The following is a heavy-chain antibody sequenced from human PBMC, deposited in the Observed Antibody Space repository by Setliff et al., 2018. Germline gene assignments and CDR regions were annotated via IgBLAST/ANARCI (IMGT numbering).Heavy chain of an antibody. CDR1: GYSFTSYW. CDR2: IYPGDSDT. V-gene: IGHV5-51*01. CDR3: AGTYYYDSSGYFSNDSFDI. J-gene: IGHJ3*02. Sequence: GESLKISCQGSGYSFTSYWIGWVRQMPGKGLEWMGIIYPGDSDTRYSPSFQGQVTISADKSISTAYLQWSSLKASDAAMYYCAGTYYYDSSGYFSNDSFDIWGQGTMVTVSS. D-gene: IGHD3-22*01.